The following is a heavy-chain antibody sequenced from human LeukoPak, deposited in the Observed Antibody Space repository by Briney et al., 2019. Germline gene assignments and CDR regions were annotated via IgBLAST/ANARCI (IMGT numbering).Heavy chain of an antibody. CDR2: MNPNSGNT. J-gene: IGHJ4*02. CDR3: ARGTYFDY. CDR1: GYTFTSYD. V-gene: IGHV1-8*01. Sequence: GASVKVSCKASGYTFTSYDINWVRQATGQGLEWMGWMNPNSGNTNYAQKLQGRVTMTTDTTTSTAYMELRSLRSDDTAVYYCARGTYFDYWGQGTPVTVSS.